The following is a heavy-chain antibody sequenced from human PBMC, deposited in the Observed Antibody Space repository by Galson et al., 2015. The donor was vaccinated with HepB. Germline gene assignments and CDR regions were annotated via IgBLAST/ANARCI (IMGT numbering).Heavy chain of an antibody. V-gene: IGHV3-15*01. Sequence: SLRLSCAASGFSISNARMSWVRQAPGKGLEWVGRIKSKTDGGTTDYTAPVKGRFTISTDDSKNTLYLQMNSLQTEDTAVYYCTTLYYYDSSGDPFDYWGQGTLVTVSS. CDR3: TTLYYYDSSGDPFDY. CDR1: GFSISNAR. J-gene: IGHJ4*02. D-gene: IGHD3-22*01. CDR2: IKSKTDGGTT.